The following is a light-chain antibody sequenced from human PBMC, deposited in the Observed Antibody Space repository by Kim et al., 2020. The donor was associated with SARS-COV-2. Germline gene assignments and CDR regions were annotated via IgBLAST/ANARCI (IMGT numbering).Light chain of an antibody. Sequence: GQSITSSCTGTSSDVGGYNYVSWYQQHPGKAPQLRIYDLSNRPSGVSNRFSGSKSGNTASLTISGLQAEDEADYYCSSYSSSGTVIFGGGTQLTVL. CDR3: SSYSSSGTVI. CDR1: SSDVGGYNY. J-gene: IGLJ2*01. CDR2: DLS. V-gene: IGLV2-14*03.